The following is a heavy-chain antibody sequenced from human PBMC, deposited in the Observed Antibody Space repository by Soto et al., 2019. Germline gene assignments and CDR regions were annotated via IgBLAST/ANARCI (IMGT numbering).Heavy chain of an antibody. CDR1: GYKFTSYG. V-gene: IGHV5-51*01. CDR2: IYPGDSNT. CDR3: ARHAYDFWSGHPNPRYYYGMDV. J-gene: IGHJ6*02. D-gene: IGHD3-3*01. Sequence: GESLKISSKGSGYKFTSYGIGWVRQMPGKGLEWMGIIYPGDSNTRYSPSLQGQVTISVDKSISTAYLQWSSLKATDTAMYYCARHAYDFWSGHPNPRYYYGMDVWGQGTTVTVSS.